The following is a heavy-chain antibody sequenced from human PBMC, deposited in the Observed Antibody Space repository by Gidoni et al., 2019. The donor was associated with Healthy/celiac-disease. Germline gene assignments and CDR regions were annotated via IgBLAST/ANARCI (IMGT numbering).Heavy chain of an antibody. J-gene: IGHJ3*01. CDR2: SSSSSSYI. D-gene: IGHD2-2*01. CDR1: GFTFSSYS. V-gene: IGHV3-21*01. CDR3: ARDPKLPGG. Sequence: EVQLVESGGGLVKPGGSLRLSCAASGFTFSSYSLHWVRQGPGKVLEWVSSSSSSSSYIYYADSVKGRFNISRDNAKNSLYLQMNSLRAEDTAVYYCARDPKLPGGWGQGTMVTVSS.